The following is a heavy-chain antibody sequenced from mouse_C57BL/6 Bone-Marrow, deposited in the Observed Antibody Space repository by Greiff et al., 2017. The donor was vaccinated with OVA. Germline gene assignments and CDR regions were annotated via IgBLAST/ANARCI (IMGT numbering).Heavy chain of an antibody. Sequence: DVKLVESGGGLVQPKGSLKLSCAASGFSFNTYAMNWVRQAPGKGLEWVARIRSKSNNYATYYADSVKDRFTISRDDSESMLYLQMNNLKTEDTAMYYCVRLEDPFAYWGQGTLVTVSA. CDR1: GFSFNTYA. V-gene: IGHV10-1*01. CDR3: VRLEDPFAY. J-gene: IGHJ3*01. CDR2: IRSKSNNYAT.